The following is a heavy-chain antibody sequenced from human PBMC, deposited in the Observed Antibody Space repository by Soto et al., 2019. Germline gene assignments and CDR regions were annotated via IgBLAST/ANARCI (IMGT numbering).Heavy chain of an antibody. D-gene: IGHD6-13*01. Sequence: QVTVKESGPVLVKPTETLTLTCTVSGFSLSNAGLGVSWIRQPPGKALEWLAHIFSNDENSSSTSLKSRLTISKDTSKSQVVLTMTNVDPVDTATYYCASTYSTSWYWFDPWGQGTLVTVSS. J-gene: IGHJ5*02. CDR2: IFSNDEN. CDR1: GFSLSNAGLG. V-gene: IGHV2-26*04. CDR3: ASTYSTSWYWFDP.